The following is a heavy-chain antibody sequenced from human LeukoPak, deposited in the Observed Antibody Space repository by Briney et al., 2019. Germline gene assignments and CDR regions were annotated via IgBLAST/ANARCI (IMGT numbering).Heavy chain of an antibody. J-gene: IGHJ5*02. CDR2: INPNSGGT. CDR1: GYTFTGYY. CDR3: ARDTTRDNWFDP. D-gene: IGHD1-26*01. Sequence: ASVKVSCTASGYTFTGYYMHWVRQAPGQGLEWMGWINPNSGGTNYAQKFQGGVTMTRDTSISTAYMELSGLRSDDTAVYYCARDTTRDNWFDPWGQGTLVTVSS. V-gene: IGHV1-2*02.